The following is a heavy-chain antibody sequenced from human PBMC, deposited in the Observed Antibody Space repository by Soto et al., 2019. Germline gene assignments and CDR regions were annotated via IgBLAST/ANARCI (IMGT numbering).Heavy chain of an antibody. Sequence: QVQLVQSGAEVKKPGASVRVSCRASGYTFTDYHLHWVRQAPGQGLEWMGVMSPSDGRTTYPQKFQGRVTLTRDTSMSTLYMDLSSLTSEDTAVYYGARGSSLAYEYWGQGTLVTVSS. CDR2: MSPSDGRT. D-gene: IGHD3-22*01. V-gene: IGHV1-46*01. CDR1: GYTFTDYH. J-gene: IGHJ1*01. CDR3: ARGSSLAYEY.